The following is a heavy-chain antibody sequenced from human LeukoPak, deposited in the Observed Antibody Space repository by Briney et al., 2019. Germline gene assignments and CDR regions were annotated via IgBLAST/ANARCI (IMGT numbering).Heavy chain of an antibody. D-gene: IGHD6-19*01. CDR2: IGGGGGGT. J-gene: IGHJ4*02. V-gene: IGHV3-23*01. Sequence: GGSLRLSCAASGFTFSTYAMSWVRQAPGKGLEWVSTIGGGGGGTYYADSVKGRFTISRDTFKNTLFLQMNSLRVEDTAVYYCARNDFGSGWLGDYWGQGTLVTVFS. CDR1: GFTFSTYA. CDR3: ARNDFGSGWLGDY.